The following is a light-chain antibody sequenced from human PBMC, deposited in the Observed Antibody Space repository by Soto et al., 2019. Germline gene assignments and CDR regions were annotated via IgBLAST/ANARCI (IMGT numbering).Light chain of an antibody. CDR2: EVN. J-gene: IGLJ1*01. CDR1: SSDVGGYNF. CDR3: TSYAGGNNV. Sequence: QSALTQPPSASGSPGQSVTISCTGTSSDVGGYNFVSWYQQYPGKVPKLMVYEVNKRPSGVPDRFSGSKSGNTASLTVSGLXXXXEXDYYCTSYAGGNNVFGTGTKVTVL. V-gene: IGLV2-8*01.